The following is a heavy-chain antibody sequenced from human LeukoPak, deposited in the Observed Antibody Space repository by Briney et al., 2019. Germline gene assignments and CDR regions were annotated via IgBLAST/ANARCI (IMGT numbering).Heavy chain of an antibody. J-gene: IGHJ4*02. CDR3: ARDLDSSTWYRGFDY. V-gene: IGHV3-23*01. CDR1: GFIFRSHG. CDR2: ISPSGDIT. D-gene: IGHD6-13*01. Sequence: GGTLRLSCAASGFIFRSHGMNWVLQAPGKGLEWVSGISPSGDITYYADSVKGRFTISRDNSKNTVYLQMDSLGAEDTAVYYCARDLDSSTWYRGFDYWGQGTLITVSS.